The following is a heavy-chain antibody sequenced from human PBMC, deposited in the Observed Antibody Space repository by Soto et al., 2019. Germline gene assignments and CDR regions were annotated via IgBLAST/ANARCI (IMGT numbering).Heavy chain of an antibody. CDR2: IYPGDSDT. CDR3: AKVNGSYYDPFDY. V-gene: IGHV5-51*03. J-gene: IGHJ4*02. CDR1: GYSFTTYW. D-gene: IGHD1-26*01. Sequence: EVQLVQSGAEVKKPGESLKISCKASGYSFTTYWIAWVRQMPGKGLEWMGIIYPGDSDTRYSPSFQGQVTISADKSISTAYLQWSSLKASDTAMYYCAKVNGSYYDPFDYWGQGTLVTVSS.